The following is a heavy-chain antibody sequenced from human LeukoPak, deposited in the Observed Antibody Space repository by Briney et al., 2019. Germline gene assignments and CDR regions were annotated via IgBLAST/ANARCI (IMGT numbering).Heavy chain of an antibody. CDR3: ARDWQLPSGPDVFDI. CDR2: IYSGGST. Sequence: SETLSLTCTVSGVSISDYYLSWIRQPVGKGLEWIGRIYSGGSTNYNPSVKSRVTMSVDTSKNQLSLRLRSVTAADTAVYYCARDWQLPSGPDVFDIWGQGTVATVSS. J-gene: IGHJ3*02. CDR1: GVSISDYY. V-gene: IGHV4-4*07. D-gene: IGHD1-1*01.